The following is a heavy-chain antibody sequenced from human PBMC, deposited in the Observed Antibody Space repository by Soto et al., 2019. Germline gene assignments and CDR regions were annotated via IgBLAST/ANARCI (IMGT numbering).Heavy chain of an antibody. Sequence: ASVKVSCKASGYTFTGYYMHWVRQAPGQGLEWMGWINPNSGGTNYAQKFQGWVTMTRDTSISTAYMELSRLRSDDTAVYYCARFPETAMNQGYYYVMDVWSQGTTVTVAS. V-gene: IGHV1-2*04. CDR2: INPNSGGT. J-gene: IGHJ6*02. CDR1: GYTFTGYY. CDR3: ARFPETAMNQGYYYVMDV. D-gene: IGHD5-18*01.